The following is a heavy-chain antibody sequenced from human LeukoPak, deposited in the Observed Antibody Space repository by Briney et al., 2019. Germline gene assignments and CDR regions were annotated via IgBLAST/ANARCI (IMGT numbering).Heavy chain of an antibody. CDR1: GGSFSGYY. CDR2: INHSGST. Sequence: PSETLSLTCAVYGGSFSGYYWSWIRQPPGKGLEWIGEINHSGSTNYNPSLKSRVTISVDTSKNQFSLKLSSVTAADTAVYYCASSTNYYYYYGMDVWGQGTTVTVSS. V-gene: IGHV4-34*01. J-gene: IGHJ6*02. D-gene: IGHD3-3*02. CDR3: ASSTNYYYYYGMDV.